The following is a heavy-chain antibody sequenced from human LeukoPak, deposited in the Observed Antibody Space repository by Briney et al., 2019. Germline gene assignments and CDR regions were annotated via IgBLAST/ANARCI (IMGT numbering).Heavy chain of an antibody. CDR3: AREDILTGFDY. Sequence: GRSLRLSCAASGFTFSSFGMHWVRQAPGKGLEWVAVLSYDGSNRYYADSVKGRFTISRDNSKNTLYLQMNSLRAEDTAVYYCAREDILTGFDYWGQGTLVTVSS. V-gene: IGHV3-30*03. CDR2: LSYDGSNR. J-gene: IGHJ4*02. CDR1: GFTFSSFG. D-gene: IGHD3-9*01.